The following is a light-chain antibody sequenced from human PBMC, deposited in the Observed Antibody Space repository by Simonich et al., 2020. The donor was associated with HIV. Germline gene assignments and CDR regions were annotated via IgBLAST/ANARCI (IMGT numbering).Light chain of an antibody. CDR2: KAS. V-gene: IGKV1-5*03. CDR3: QQYNSYGT. CDR1: QSISSW. J-gene: IGKJ1*01. Sequence: DIQMTQSPSTLSASVGDRVTITCRASQSISSWLAWYQQKPGKAPKLLIYKASSLESRVPSRFSGSGSGTEFTLTISSLQPDDFATYYCQQYNSYGTFGQGTKVEIK.